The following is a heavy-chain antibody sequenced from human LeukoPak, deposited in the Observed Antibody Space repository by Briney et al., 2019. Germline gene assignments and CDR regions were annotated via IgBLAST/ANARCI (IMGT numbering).Heavy chain of an antibody. D-gene: IGHD2-2*01. CDR1: GYTFTSYG. CDR2: IRGYNGNT. Sequence: ASVKVSCTASGYTFTSYGISWVRQAPGQGLEWMGWIRGYNGNTNYAKKLQGRVTMTTDTSTNTAYIELSSLRSDDTAVYSCARDRIVVVPAANYGMDVWGQGTTVTVSS. V-gene: IGHV1-18*04. CDR3: ARDRIVVVPAANYGMDV. J-gene: IGHJ6*02.